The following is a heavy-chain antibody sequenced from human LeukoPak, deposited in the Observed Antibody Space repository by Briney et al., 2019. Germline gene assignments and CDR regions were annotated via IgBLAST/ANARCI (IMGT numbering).Heavy chain of an antibody. V-gene: IGHV3-9*01. CDR2: ISWNSGSI. J-gene: IGHJ4*02. CDR3: ARVAGGSGGYEDY. Sequence: PGGSLRLSCAASGFTFDDYAMHWVRQAPGKGLEWVSGISWNSGSIGYADSVKGRFTISRDNAKNSLYLQMNSLRAEDTAVYYCARVAGGSGGYEDYWGQGTLVTVSS. D-gene: IGHD5-12*01. CDR1: GFTFDDYA.